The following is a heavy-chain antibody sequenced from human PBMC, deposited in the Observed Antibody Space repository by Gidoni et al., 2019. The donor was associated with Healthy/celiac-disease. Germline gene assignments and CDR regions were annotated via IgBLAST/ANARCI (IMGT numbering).Heavy chain of an antibody. CDR1: GFTFSGSA. CDR2: IRSKANSYAT. D-gene: IGHD1-26*01. V-gene: IGHV3-73*02. CDR3: SPSGGAAGMDV. J-gene: IGHJ6*02. Sequence: EVQRVWSGGGLVQPGGALKLSVAHLGFTFSGSAMHWVRQASWKGLEWVDRIRSKANSYATAYAASVKGRFTISRDDSKNTAYLQMNSLKTEDTAVYYCSPSGGAAGMDVWGQGTTVTVSS.